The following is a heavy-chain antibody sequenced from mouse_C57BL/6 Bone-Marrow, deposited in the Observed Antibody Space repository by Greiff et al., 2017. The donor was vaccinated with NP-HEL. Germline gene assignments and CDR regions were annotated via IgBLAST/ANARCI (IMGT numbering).Heavy chain of an antibody. CDR1: GFTFSDYY. J-gene: IGHJ3*01. CDR3: ARHDYGSSSWFAY. CDR2: ISNGGGST. Sequence: EVQGVDSGGGLVQPGGSLKLSCAASGFTFSDYYMYWVRQTPEKRLEWVAYISNGGGSTYYPDTVKGRFTISRDNAKHTLYLQMSRLKSEDTAMYYCARHDYGSSSWFAYWGQGTLVTVSA. D-gene: IGHD1-1*01. V-gene: IGHV5-12*01.